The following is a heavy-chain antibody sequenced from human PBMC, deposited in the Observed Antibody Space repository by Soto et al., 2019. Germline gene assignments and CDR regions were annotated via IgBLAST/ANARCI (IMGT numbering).Heavy chain of an antibody. D-gene: IGHD3-10*02. CDR1: GGSLSSSSYY. V-gene: IGHV4-39*01. J-gene: IGHJ6*02. CDR3: ARRGTCSGSPSCGMDV. Sequence: SETLSLTCAVSGGSLSSSSYYWCWIRQPPGKGLEWIGSIYYSGSTYYNPSLKSRVTISVDTSKKQFSLKLSSVIAADTAVYYCARRGTCSGSPSCGMDVWGQGNTVTVSS. CDR2: IYYSGST.